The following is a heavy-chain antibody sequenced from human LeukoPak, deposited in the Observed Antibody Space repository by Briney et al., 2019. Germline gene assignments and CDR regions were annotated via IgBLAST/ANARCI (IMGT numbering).Heavy chain of an antibody. CDR2: ISGSGVST. CDR3: ARVYYGSGSYYNLLRNYYYYMDV. CDR1: GFTFSSYG. J-gene: IGHJ6*03. V-gene: IGHV3-23*01. Sequence: GGSLRLSCAASGFTFSSYGMSWVRQAPGKGLEWVSVISGSGVSTYYAASVKGRFTISRDNAKNSLYLQMNSLRAEDTALYYCARVYYGSGSYYNLLRNYYYYMDVWGKGTTVTVSS. D-gene: IGHD3-10*01.